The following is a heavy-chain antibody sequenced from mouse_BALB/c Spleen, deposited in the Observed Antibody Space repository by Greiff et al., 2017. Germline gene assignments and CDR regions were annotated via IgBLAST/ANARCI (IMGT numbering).Heavy chain of an antibody. J-gene: IGHJ4*01. Sequence: QVQLQQSGAELAKPGASVKMSCKASGYTFTSYWMHWVKQRPGQGLEWIGYINPSTGYTEYNQKFKDKATLTADKSSSTAYMQLSSLTSEDSAVYYCARDGKAYYAMDYWGQGTSVTVSS. D-gene: IGHD2-1*01. CDR2: INPSTGYT. V-gene: IGHV1-7*01. CDR1: GYTFTSYW. CDR3: ARDGKAYYAMDY.